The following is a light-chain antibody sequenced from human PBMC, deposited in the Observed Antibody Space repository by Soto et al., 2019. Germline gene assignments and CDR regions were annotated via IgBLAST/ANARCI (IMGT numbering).Light chain of an antibody. CDR1: QSVLYSSNNKNY. CDR3: QQYYTSPSPT. CDR2: WAS. Sequence: DIVMTQSPDSLAVSLGERATINCKSSQSVLYSSNNKNYLAWYQQKPGQPPKLLIYWASTRESGVPDRFSGSAAGTDFTIPISSLQAEDVAVYHCQQYYTSPSPTFGGGTKVEIK. V-gene: IGKV4-1*01. J-gene: IGKJ4*01.